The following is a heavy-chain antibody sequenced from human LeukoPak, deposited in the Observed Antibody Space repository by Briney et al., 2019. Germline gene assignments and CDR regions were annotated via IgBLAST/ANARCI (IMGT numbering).Heavy chain of an antibody. Sequence: GASVKVSCKASGYTFTSYDINWVRQATGQGLEWMGWMNPNSGNTGYAQKFQGRVTMTRNTSISTAYMELSSLRSEGTAAYYCARGYHDYGDYSTLYYFDYWGQGTLVTVSS. CDR3: ARGYHDYGDYSTLYYFDY. J-gene: IGHJ4*02. V-gene: IGHV1-8*01. CDR1: GYTFTSYD. D-gene: IGHD4-17*01. CDR2: MNPNSGNT.